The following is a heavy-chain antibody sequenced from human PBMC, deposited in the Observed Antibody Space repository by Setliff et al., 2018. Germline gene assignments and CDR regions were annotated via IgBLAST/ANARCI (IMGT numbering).Heavy chain of an antibody. D-gene: IGHD2-2*01. V-gene: IGHV1-18*01. CDR2: INNYSFKT. J-gene: IGHJ4*02. Sequence: RASVKVSCKTSGYTFTNYGITWVRQAPGQGLEWMGWINNYSFKTNYPQKFLGRVTVTTDTSTGTAYMELGSLTSDDTAVYYCARLVRYCTRTSCQRTPGAEYWGQGTLVTVS. CDR1: GYTFTNYG. CDR3: ARLVRYCTRTSCQRTPGAEY.